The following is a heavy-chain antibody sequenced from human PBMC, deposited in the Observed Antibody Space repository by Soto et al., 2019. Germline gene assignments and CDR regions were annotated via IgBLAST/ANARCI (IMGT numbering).Heavy chain of an antibody. D-gene: IGHD4-4*01. J-gene: IGHJ4*02. Sequence: PGGSLRLSCAASVFTFSSYWMHWVRQAPGKGLVWVSRFNSDGNRKDYADSVQGRFTISRDNAKNTLSLEMNSLRAEDTAVYYCARGLDHYTNCTFDDWGQGTMVTVSS. CDR1: VFTFSSYW. CDR3: ARGLDHYTNCTFDD. V-gene: IGHV3-74*01. CDR2: FNSDGNRK.